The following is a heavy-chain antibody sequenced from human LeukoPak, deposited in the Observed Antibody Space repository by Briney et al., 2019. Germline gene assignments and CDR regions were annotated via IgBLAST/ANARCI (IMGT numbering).Heavy chain of an antibody. CDR3: AKDGPQGWLGLYFDY. J-gene: IGHJ4*02. CDR1: GGSISTYY. V-gene: IGHV4-4*07. Sequence: SETLSLTCTVSGGSISTYYWSWIRQPAGKGLEWIGRIYTNENTNYNPSLRSRVTMSVDTSKNQFSLKLSSVTAADTAVYYCAKDGPQGWLGLYFDYWGQGTLVTVSS. D-gene: IGHD6-19*01. CDR2: IYTNENT.